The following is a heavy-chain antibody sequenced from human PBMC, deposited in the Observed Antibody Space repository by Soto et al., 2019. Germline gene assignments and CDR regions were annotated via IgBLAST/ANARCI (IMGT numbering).Heavy chain of an antibody. V-gene: IGHV1-69*01. J-gene: IGHJ3*02. CDR3: ASRKRVGAFDI. Sequence: QVQLVQSGAEVKKPGSSVKVSCKASGGTLNNYAISWVRQAPGQGLEWMGGIIPILGSANYAQKFQDRVTITADESTSTTYMELSSLRSEDAAVYYCASRKRVGAFDIWGQGTMVTVSS. CDR2: IIPILGSA. CDR1: GGTLNNYA.